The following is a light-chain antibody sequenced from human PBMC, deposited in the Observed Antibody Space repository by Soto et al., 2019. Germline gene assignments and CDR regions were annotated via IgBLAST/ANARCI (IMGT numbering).Light chain of an antibody. CDR1: SSEVGGYNY. V-gene: IGLV2-8*01. Sequence: QSALTQPPSASGSPGQSVTISCTGTSSEVGGYNYVSWYQQHPGKAPKLMIYEVSKRPSGVPDRFSGSKSGNTASLTVSGLQADDEADYYCSSYAGGNNFVLFGGGTKLTVL. CDR2: EVS. CDR3: SSYAGGNNFVL. J-gene: IGLJ2*01.